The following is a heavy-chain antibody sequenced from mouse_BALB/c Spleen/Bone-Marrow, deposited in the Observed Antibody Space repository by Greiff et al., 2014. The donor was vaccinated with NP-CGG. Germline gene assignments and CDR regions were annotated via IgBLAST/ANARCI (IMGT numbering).Heavy chain of an antibody. Sequence: EVQVVESGGGLVQPGGSLKLSCAASGFTFSSYTMSWVRQTPEKRLEWVAHISNGGGSTYYPDAVKGRFTISRDNAKNTLYLQMSSLKSEDTAMYYCARGLRGYAMDYWGQGTSVTVSS. V-gene: IGHV5-12-2*01. CDR2: ISNGGGST. J-gene: IGHJ4*01. CDR3: ARGLRGYAMDY. CDR1: GFTFSSYT. D-gene: IGHD2-4*01.